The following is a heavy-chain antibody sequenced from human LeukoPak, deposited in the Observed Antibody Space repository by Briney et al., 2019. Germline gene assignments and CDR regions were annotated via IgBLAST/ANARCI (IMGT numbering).Heavy chain of an antibody. CDR3: ARVHMGWNHWYFDL. Sequence: PSETLSLTCTVSGGSISSGGYYWSWIRQHPGKGLEWIGYIYYSGSTYYNPSLKSRVTISVDTSKNQFSLKLSSVTAADTAVYYCARVHMGWNHWYFDLWGRGTLVTVSS. CDR1: GGSISSGGYY. D-gene: IGHD1-1*01. J-gene: IGHJ2*01. CDR2: IYYSGST. V-gene: IGHV4-31*03.